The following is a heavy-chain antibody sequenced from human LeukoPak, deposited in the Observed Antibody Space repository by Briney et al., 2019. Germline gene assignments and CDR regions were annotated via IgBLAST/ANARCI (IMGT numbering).Heavy chain of an antibody. CDR1: GFTFSTYA. CDR2: ISYDGSIK. Sequence: SGGSLRLSCAASGFTFSTYAMHWVRQAPGRGLEWVTVISYDGSIKYYADSVKGRSTISRDNSKNTVYLQMHSLKDEDTAVYYCAKGGEMATIEESDYWGQGTLVTVSS. J-gene: IGHJ4*02. D-gene: IGHD5-24*01. CDR3: AKGGEMATIEESDY. V-gene: IGHV3-30*18.